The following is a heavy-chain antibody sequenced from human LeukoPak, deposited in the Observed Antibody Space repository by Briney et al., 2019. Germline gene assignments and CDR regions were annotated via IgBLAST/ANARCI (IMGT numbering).Heavy chain of an antibody. Sequence: SETLSLTCIVSGYSISSGYHWGWIRQPPGKGLEWIGTIYHSGNTYYNPSLKSRVNISVDTSKNQFSLKLSSVTAADTAVYYCARLDYGGNPSYWGQGTLVTVSS. CDR2: IYHSGNT. CDR1: GYSISSGYH. CDR3: ARLDYGGNPSY. V-gene: IGHV4-38-2*02. J-gene: IGHJ4*02. D-gene: IGHD4-23*01.